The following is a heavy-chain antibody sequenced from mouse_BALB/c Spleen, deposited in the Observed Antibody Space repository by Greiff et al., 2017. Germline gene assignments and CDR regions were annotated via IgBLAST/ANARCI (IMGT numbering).Heavy chain of an antibody. V-gene: IGHV14-3*02. CDR2: IDPANGNT. J-gene: IGHJ4*01. CDR3: AVYYGNYGYAMDY. CDR1: GFNIKDTY. D-gene: IGHD2-1*01. Sequence: VQLKQSGAELVKPGASVKLSCTASGFNIKDTYMHWVKQRPEQGLEWIGRIDPANGNTKYDPKFQGKATITADTSSNTAYLQLSSLTSEDTAVYYCAVYYGNYGYAMDYWGQGTSVTVSS.